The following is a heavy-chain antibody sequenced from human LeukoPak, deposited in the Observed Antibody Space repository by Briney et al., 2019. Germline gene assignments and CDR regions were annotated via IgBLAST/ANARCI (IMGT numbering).Heavy chain of an antibody. Sequence: SETLSLTCTVSGGSISSGGYYWSWIRQPPGKGLEWIGYIYHSGSTYYNPSLKSRVTISVDRSKNQFSLKLSSVTAADTAVYYCAAVDTAMVWGQGTLVTVSS. CDR3: AAVDTAMV. CDR2: IYHSGST. D-gene: IGHD5-18*01. J-gene: IGHJ4*02. V-gene: IGHV4-30-2*01. CDR1: GGSISSGGYY.